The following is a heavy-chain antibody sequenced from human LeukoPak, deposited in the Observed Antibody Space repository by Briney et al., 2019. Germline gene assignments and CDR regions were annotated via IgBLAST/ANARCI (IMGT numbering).Heavy chain of an antibody. J-gene: IGHJ3*02. CDR3: ARDPGKDAFDI. Sequence: ASVKVSCKASGGTFSSYAISWVRQAPGQGLERMGGIIPIFGTANYAQKFQGRVTITADESTSTAYMELSSLRSEDTAVYYCARDPGKDAFDIWGQGTMVTVSS. CDR2: IIPIFGTA. V-gene: IGHV1-69*13. CDR1: GGTFSSYA.